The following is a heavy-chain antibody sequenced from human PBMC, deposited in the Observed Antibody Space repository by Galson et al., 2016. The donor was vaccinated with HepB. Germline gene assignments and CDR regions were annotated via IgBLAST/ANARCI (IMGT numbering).Heavy chain of an antibody. CDR3: ARGGRKGLWGYYFDY. Sequence: TLSLTCTVSGGSISSGGYYWSWIRQHPGKGLEWIGYIYHLGNTYFNPSLKSRVTMSIDASKNQFSLKLSSVTAADRAVYYCARGGRKGLWGYYFDYWGQGTLVPASS. CDR2: IYHLGNT. CDR1: GGSISSGGYY. D-gene: IGHD5-18*01. V-gene: IGHV4-31*03. J-gene: IGHJ4*02.